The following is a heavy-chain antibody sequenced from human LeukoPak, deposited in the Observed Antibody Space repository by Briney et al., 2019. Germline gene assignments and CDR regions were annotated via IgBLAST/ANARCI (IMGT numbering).Heavy chain of an antibody. D-gene: IGHD6-19*01. CDR2: ISCSGGSI. Sequence: GRSLRLSCAASGFTFSNYAMNWVRQAPGKGLEWVSAISCSGGSIYYADSVKGRFTISRDNSKNTLYLQMNSLRAEDTAVYYCAKDRAVAGYFDYWGQGTLVTVSS. V-gene: IGHV3-23*01. CDR3: AKDRAVAGYFDY. CDR1: GFTFSNYA. J-gene: IGHJ4*02.